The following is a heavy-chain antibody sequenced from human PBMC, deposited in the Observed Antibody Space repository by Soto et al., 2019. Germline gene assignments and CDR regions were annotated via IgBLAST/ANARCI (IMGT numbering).Heavy chain of an antibody. CDR1: GDSVSSNSAA. D-gene: IGHD6-19*01. CDR3: QFPAVGPLDYYYGMDV. J-gene: IGHJ6*02. V-gene: IGHV6-1*01. Sequence: SQTLSLTCAISGDSVSSNSAAWNWIRQSPSRGLEWLGRTYYRSKWYNDYAVSVKSRITINPDTSKNQFSLQLNSVTPEDTAVYYRQFPAVGPLDYYYGMDVWGHGNTVTV. CDR2: TYYRSKWYN.